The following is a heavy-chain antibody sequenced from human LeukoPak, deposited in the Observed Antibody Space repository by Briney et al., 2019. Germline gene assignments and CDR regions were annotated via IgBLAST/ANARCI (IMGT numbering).Heavy chain of an antibody. CDR1: GGSIIRGDYY. CDR2: IDYSGST. D-gene: IGHD2/OR15-2a*01. CDR3: ARDLSYVDGDHYFDY. Sequence: SETLSLTCTVSGGSIIRGDYYWSWIRQPPGKGLEWIGYIDYSGSTDYNPSLKSPVTISVDTSKNPFSLKLSSANAADTAVYYCARDLSYVDGDHYFDYWGQGTLVTVSS. J-gene: IGHJ4*02. V-gene: IGHV4-30-4*01.